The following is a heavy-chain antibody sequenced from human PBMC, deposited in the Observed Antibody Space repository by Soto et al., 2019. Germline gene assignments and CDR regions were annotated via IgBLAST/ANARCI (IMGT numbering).Heavy chain of an antibody. CDR3: ASRAMAVTWFDP. J-gene: IGHJ5*02. CDR1: GGTDGTYS. CDR2: IIPILSTT. D-gene: IGHD6-19*01. V-gene: IGHV1-69*01. Sequence: QVQLVQSGAELKKPGSSVKVSCKVSGGTDGTYSINWVRQAPGQGLEWMGAIIPILSTTNYAQRFQGRVTITADESTGTVYVELTSLKFEDTAVYYCASRAMAVTWFDPWGQGTLVTVSS.